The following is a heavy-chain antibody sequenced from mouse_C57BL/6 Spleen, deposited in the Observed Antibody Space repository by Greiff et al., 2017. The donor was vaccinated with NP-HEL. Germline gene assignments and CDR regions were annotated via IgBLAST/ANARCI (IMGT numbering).Heavy chain of an antibody. V-gene: IGHV1-64*01. CDR2: IHPNSGTT. Sequence: QVQLQQPGTELVKPGASVKLSCKASGYTFTSYWMHWVKQRPGQGLEWIGMIHPNSGTTNYNEKFKNKATLTVDKSSSTAYMQLSSLTSEDSAVYYCARKGYDYDVGYAMDYWGQGTSVTVSS. J-gene: IGHJ4*01. CDR3: ARKGYDYDVGYAMDY. D-gene: IGHD2-4*01. CDR1: GYTFTSYW.